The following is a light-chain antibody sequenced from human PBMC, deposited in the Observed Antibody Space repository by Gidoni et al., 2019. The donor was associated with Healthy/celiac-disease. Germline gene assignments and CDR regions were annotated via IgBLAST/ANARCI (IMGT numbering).Light chain of an antibody. CDR2: DVS. CDR1: SSDVGGYNY. CDR3: CSYAGSYTLSDVV. V-gene: IGLV2-11*01. Sequence: QSALPHPRSVSGYPGQSVTISCTGTSSDVGGYNYVSWYQQHPGKDPKLMIYDVSKRPSGVPDRFSGSKTSNTASLTISGLQAEDEADYYCCSYAGSYTLSDVVFGGGTKLTVL. J-gene: IGLJ2*01.